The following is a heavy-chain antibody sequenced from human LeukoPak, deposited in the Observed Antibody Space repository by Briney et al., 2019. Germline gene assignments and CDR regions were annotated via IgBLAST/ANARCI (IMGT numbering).Heavy chain of an antibody. CDR2: INPNSGGT. V-gene: IGHV1-2*06. CDR1: GYTFTGYY. D-gene: IGHD1-26*01. CDR3: ARGYRTVGAIEYFQH. J-gene: IGHJ1*01. Sequence: ASVKVSCKASGYTFTGYYMHWVRQPPGQGLEGMGRINPNSGGTNYAQKFQGRVTMTRDTSISTAYVELSRLRSDDTAVYYCARGYRTVGAIEYFQHWGQGTLVTVSS.